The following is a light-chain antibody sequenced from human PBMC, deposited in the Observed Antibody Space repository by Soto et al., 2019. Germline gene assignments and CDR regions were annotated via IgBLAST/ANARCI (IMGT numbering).Light chain of an antibody. CDR2: KAS. J-gene: IGKJ1*01. CDR3: QHYNSYSEA. Sequence: DIQMTQSPSSLSASVGDRVTITCRASQGIGNDLGWFQQKPGKAPKLLIYKASTLKSGVPSRFSGSGSGTEFTLTISSLQPDDFATYYCQHYNSYSEAFGQGTKVELK. V-gene: IGKV1-5*03. CDR1: QGIGND.